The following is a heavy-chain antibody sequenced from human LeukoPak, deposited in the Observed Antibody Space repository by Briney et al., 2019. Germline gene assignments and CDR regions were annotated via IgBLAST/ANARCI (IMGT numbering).Heavy chain of an antibody. CDR1: GFTYDDYV. J-gene: IGHJ5*01. V-gene: IGHV3-9*01. CDR2: NSWNSGSI. D-gene: IGHD4-17*01. CDR3: VKERYGDYVFDS. Sequence: GRSLRLSCAASGFTYDDYVMHWVRQAPGKGLEWVSGNSWNSGSILYGDSVKGRFTISRDNAKNSLYLQMNSLRAEDTALYYCVKERYGDYVFDSWGQGTLVTVSS.